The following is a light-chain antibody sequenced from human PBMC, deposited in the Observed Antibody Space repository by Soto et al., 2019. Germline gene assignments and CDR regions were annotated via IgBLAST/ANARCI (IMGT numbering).Light chain of an antibody. CDR3: QQSYNAPRT. Sequence: DIQLTQSPDSLSASVGDRVTITCRASQTIRTFLNWYQRKSGKATKVLIYSASTLQSGVPSRFSGSGSGTDFTLTINSLQPEDFATYCCQQSYNAPRTFGGGTKVDIK. J-gene: IGKJ4*01. CDR2: SAS. CDR1: QTIRTF. V-gene: IGKV1-39*01.